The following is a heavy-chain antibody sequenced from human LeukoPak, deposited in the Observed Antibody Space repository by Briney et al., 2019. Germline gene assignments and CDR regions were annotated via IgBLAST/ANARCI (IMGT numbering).Heavy chain of an antibody. V-gene: IGHV1-2*02. CDR1: GYTFTVYY. D-gene: IGHD6-13*01. CDR2: INPNSGGT. J-gene: IGHJ5*02. Sequence: ASVKVSCKASGYTFTVYYIHWLRQAPGQGLEWMGWINPNSGGTNYAQKFQGRVTMTRDTSISTAYMELSRLRSDDTAVYYCARGKQQLPPLGFDPWGQGTLVTVSS. CDR3: ARGKQQLPPLGFDP.